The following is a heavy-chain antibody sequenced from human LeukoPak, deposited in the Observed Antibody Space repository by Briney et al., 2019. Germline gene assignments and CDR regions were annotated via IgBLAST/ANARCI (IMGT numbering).Heavy chain of an antibody. J-gene: IGHJ5*02. V-gene: IGHV5-51*01. Sequence: GASLKISCKGSGYSFTSYWIGWVRQMPGKGLEWMGIIYPGDSDTRYSPSFQGQVTISADKSISTAYLQWSSLKASDTAMYYCARQGGCCSSTSCLDWFDPWGQGTLVTVSS. CDR3: ARQGGCCSSTSCLDWFDP. CDR2: IYPGDSDT. D-gene: IGHD2-2*01. CDR1: GYSFTSYW.